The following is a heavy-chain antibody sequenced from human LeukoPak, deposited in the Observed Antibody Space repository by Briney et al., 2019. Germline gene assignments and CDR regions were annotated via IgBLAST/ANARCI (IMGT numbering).Heavy chain of an antibody. D-gene: IGHD3-9*01. J-gene: IGHJ4*02. CDR2: IKSKTDGGTT. CDR3: TTATASDILTGYYGGYYFDY. Sequence: GSLRLSCAASGFTFSNARMSWVRQAPGKGLVWVGRIKSKTDGGTTDYAAPVKGRFTISRDDSKNTLYLQMNSLKTEDTAVYYCTTATASDILTGYYGGYYFDYWGQGTLVTVSS. V-gene: IGHV3-15*01. CDR1: GFTFSNAR.